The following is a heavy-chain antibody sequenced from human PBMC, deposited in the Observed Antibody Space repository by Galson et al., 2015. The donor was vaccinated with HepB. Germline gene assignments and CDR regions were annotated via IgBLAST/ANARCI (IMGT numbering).Heavy chain of an antibody. CDR1: GFTFSSYA. Sequence: SLRLSCAASGFTFSSYAMSWVRQAPGKGLEWVSAISGSGGSTYYADSVKGRFTISRENAKNSLYLQMNSLRAGDTAVYYCARGHYGDSNFDYWGQGTLVTVSS. CDR3: ARGHYGDSNFDY. CDR2: ISGSGGST. D-gene: IGHD4-17*01. V-gene: IGHV3-23*01. J-gene: IGHJ4*02.